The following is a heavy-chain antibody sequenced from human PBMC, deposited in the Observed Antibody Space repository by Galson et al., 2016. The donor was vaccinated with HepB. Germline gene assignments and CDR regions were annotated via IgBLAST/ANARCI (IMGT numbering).Heavy chain of an antibody. CDR2: TYYRSKWYN. CDR3: ARGVAPWALGNLGFHMDV. Sequence: CAISGDSVSSEDAAWSWIRQSPSRGLEWLGRTYYRSKWYNEYAVSVQSRITINPDTSKNQFSLQLNSVTLEDTAVYYCARGVAPWALGNLGFHMDVWGQGTTVTVSS. V-gene: IGHV6-1*01. J-gene: IGHJ6*02. CDR1: GDSVSSEDAA. D-gene: IGHD1-14*01.